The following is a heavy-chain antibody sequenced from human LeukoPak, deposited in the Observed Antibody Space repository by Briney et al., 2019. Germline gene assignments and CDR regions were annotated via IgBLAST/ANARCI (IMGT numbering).Heavy chain of an antibody. J-gene: IGHJ6*03. CDR3: ARGIYCSSTTCYYYYYYMDV. Sequence: SETLSLTCTVSGGSIRAYYWSWIRQPAGKGLEWIGRIYTSGSTNYNPSLKSRVTMSLDTSKNQFSLKLSSVTAADTAVYYCARGIYCSSTTCYYYYYYMDVWGKGTTVTVSS. CDR2: IYTSGST. V-gene: IGHV4-4*07. CDR1: GGSIRAYY. D-gene: IGHD2-2*01.